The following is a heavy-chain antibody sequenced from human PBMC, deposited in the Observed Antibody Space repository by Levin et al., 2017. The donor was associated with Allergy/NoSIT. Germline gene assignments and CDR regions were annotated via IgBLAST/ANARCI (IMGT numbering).Heavy chain of an antibody. J-gene: IGHJ6*02. CDR2: INPNSGGT. V-gene: IGHV1-2*02. Sequence: GESLKISCKASGYTFTGYYMHWVRQAPGQGLEWMGWINPNSGGTNYAQKFQGRVTMTRDTSISTAYMELSRLRSDDTAVYYCARDRRGVITMVRGVIITGGMDVWGQGTTVTVSS. D-gene: IGHD3-10*01. CDR1: GYTFTGYY. CDR3: ARDRRGVITMVRGVIITGGMDV.